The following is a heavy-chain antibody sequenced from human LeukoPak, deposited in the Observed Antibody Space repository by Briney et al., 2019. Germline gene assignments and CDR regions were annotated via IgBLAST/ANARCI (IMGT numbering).Heavy chain of an antibody. CDR3: ARRWGNSFDAFDI. CDR1: GYTFTNFG. CDR2: ITPYNGNT. Sequence: ASVKVSCKASGYTFTNFGISWVRQAPGQGLEWMGWITPYNGNTNYAQKLQGRVTLTTDTSTSTAYMELSSLRSEDMAVYYCARRWGNSFDAFDIWGQGTMVTVSS. D-gene: IGHD3-16*01. V-gene: IGHV1-18*03. J-gene: IGHJ3*02.